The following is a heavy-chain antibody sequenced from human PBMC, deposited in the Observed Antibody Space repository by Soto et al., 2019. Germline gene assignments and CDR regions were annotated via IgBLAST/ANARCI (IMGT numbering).Heavy chain of an antibody. D-gene: IGHD3-10*01. CDR3: ARGVRGVIHGENWFDP. CDR1: GGSISSGDYY. J-gene: IGHJ5*02. V-gene: IGHV4-30-4*01. Sequence: SETLSLTCTVSGGSISSGDYYWSWIRQPPGKGLEWIGYIYYSGSTYYNPSLKSRVTISVDTSKNQFSLKLSSVTAADTAVYYCARGVRGVIHGENWFDPWGQGTLVTVSS. CDR2: IYYSGST.